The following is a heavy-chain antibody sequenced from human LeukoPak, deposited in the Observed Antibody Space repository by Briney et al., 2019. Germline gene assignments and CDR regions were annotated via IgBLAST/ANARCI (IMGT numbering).Heavy chain of an antibody. CDR1: GFTFSSYG. J-gene: IGHJ4*02. V-gene: IGHV3-64*02. Sequence: GSLRLSCAASGFTFSSYGMHWVRQAPGKGLEYVSIITNNGGSTNYADSVKGRFTISRDNSKNTLYLQMGSLRAEDMAVYYCARSSSGYSDYWGQGTLVTVSS. CDR2: ITNNGGST. CDR3: ARSSSGYSDY. D-gene: IGHD3-22*01.